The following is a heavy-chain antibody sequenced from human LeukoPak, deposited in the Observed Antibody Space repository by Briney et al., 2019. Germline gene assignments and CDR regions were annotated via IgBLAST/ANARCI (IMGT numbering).Heavy chain of an antibody. D-gene: IGHD5-18*01. CDR3: ATESYSYGINWFDP. J-gene: IGHJ5*02. CDR2: FDPEDGET. CDR1: GYTLTELS. Sequence: ASVKVSCKVSGYTLTELSMHWVRQAPGKGLEWMGGFDPEDGETIYAQKFQGRVTMTEDTSTDTAYMEPSSLRSEDTAVYYCATESYSYGINWFDPWGQGTLVIVSS. V-gene: IGHV1-24*01.